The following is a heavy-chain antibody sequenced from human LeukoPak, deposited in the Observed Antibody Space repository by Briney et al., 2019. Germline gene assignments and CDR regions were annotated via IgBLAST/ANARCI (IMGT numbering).Heavy chain of an antibody. V-gene: IGHV4-30-4*01. Sequence: SETLSLTCTVSGGSISSGDYHWSWIRQPPGKGLEWIGYIYYSGSTYYNPSLKSRVTISVDTSKNQFSLKLSSVTAADTAVYYCARELYDLYYYGMDVWGQGTTVTVSS. D-gene: IGHD3-3*01. CDR2: IYYSGST. J-gene: IGHJ6*02. CDR3: ARELYDLYYYGMDV. CDR1: GGSISSGDYH.